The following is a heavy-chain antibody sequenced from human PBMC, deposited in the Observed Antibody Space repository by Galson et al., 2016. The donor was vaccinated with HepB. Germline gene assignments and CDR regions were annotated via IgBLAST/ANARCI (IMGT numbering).Heavy chain of an antibody. Sequence: ETLSLTCTISGDSLSTSTYYWACIRQTPGKGLGYIGTVYSGGNPYYNPSLESRVTISVDTSKNQFSLNLGSVTAADTAVYFCARHKGSVYEFDSWGQGTLVTVSS. J-gene: IGHJ4*02. D-gene: IGHD2/OR15-2a*01. CDR2: VYSGGNP. CDR3: ARHKGSVYEFDS. V-gene: IGHV4-39*01. CDR1: GDSLSTSTYY.